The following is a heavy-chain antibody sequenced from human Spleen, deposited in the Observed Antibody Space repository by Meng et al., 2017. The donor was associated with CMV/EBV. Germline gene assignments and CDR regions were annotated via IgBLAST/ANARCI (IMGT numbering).Heavy chain of an antibody. CDR2: IKQDGSEK. J-gene: IGHJ4*02. CDR1: GFTFSSYW. CDR3: ARGFNYEPNFDY. D-gene: IGHD1-7*01. V-gene: IGHV3-7*04. Sequence: GESLKISCAASGFTFSSYWMSWVRQAPGKGLEWVANIKQDGSEKYYVDSVKGRFTISRDNAKNSLYLQMNSLRAEDTAAYYCARGFNYEPNFDYWGQGTLVTVSS.